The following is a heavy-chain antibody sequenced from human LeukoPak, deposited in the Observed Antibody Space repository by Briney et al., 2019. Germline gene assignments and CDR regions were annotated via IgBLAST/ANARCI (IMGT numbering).Heavy chain of an antibody. CDR1: ELTVSSNY. J-gene: IGHJ6*02. CDR2: IYSSGDT. CDR3: AAYYGMDV. Sequence: GGSLRLSCAASELTVSSNYMSWVRQAPGKGLEWISVIYSSGDTYYADSVKGRFTISRDNSKNTLYLQVNSLRVEDTAVYYCAAYYGMDVWGQGTTVTVSS. V-gene: IGHV3-53*01. D-gene: IGHD3-16*01.